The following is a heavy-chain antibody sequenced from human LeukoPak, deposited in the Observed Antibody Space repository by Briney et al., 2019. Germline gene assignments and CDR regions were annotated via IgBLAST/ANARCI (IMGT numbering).Heavy chain of an antibody. Sequence: GGSLRLSCVAAGFTFSSYAMNWVRQAPGKGLEWVSVISGSGGSTYYADSVKGRFTISRDNSKNTLFLQMNSLRAEDTAVYYCATWDIVVVPARDAFDIWGQGTMVTVSS. CDR1: GFTFSSYA. J-gene: IGHJ3*02. CDR2: ISGSGGST. CDR3: ATWDIVVVPARDAFDI. D-gene: IGHD2-2*01. V-gene: IGHV3-23*01.